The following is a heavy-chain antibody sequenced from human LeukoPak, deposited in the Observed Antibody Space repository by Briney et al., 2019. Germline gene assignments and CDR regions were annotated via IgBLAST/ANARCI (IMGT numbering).Heavy chain of an antibody. CDR2: INHSGST. CDR3: ARFGWYFGYYFDY. J-gene: IGHJ4*02. Sequence: PSETLSLTCAVYGGSFSGYYWSWIRQPPGKGLEWIGEINHSGSTNCNPSLKSRVTISVDTSKNQFSLKLSSVTAADTAVYYCARFGWYFGYYFDYWGQGTLVTVSS. V-gene: IGHV4-34*01. D-gene: IGHD6-19*01. CDR1: GGSFSGYY.